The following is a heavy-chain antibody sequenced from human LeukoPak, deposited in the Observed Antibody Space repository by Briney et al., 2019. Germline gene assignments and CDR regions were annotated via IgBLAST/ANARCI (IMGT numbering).Heavy chain of an antibody. CDR3: ARHDSYIPY. CDR1: GFTFTNYA. D-gene: IGHD3-10*01. J-gene: IGHJ4*02. V-gene: IGHV3-23*01. CDR2: ISDVEKIP. Sequence: GGSLRLSCAASGFTFTNYAMSWVRQAPGKGLEWVSGISDVEKIPYYSDSVKGRFTISRDNSKKTVYLQMNTLRAEDTAVYFCARHDSYIPYWGQGIPVTVSS.